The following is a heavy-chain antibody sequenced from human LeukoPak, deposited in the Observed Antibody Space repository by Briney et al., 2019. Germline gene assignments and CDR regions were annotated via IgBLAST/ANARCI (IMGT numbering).Heavy chain of an antibody. D-gene: IGHD1-26*01. CDR1: GYTFTGYY. J-gene: IGHJ6*02. V-gene: IGHV1-2*02. Sequence: GASVKVSCKASGYTFTGYYMHWVRQAPGQGLEWMGWINPNSGGTNYAQKFQGRVTMTRDTSISTAYMELSRLRSDDTAVYYCARDNDPPSGSYYVSGYYYYGMDVWGQGTTVTVSS. CDR3: ARDNDPPSGSYYVSGYYYYGMDV. CDR2: INPNSGGT.